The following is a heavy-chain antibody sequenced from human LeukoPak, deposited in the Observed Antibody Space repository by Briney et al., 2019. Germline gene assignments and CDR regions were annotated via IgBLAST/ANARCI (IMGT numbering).Heavy chain of an antibody. D-gene: IGHD3-10*01. CDR2: IYHSGST. V-gene: IGHV4-38-2*02. Sequence: SETLSLTCTVSGYSISSGYYWGWIRQPPGKGLEWIGSIYHSGSTYYNPSLKSRVTISVDTSKNQFSLKLSSVTAADTAVYYCARDVVRGVISLDVWGKGTTVTISS. J-gene: IGHJ6*04. CDR3: ARDVVRGVISLDV. CDR1: GYSISSGYY.